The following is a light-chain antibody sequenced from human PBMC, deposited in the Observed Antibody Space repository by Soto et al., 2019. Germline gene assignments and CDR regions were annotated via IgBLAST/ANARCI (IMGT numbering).Light chain of an antibody. CDR1: QSVSATH. Sequence: IVLTQSPGTLSLSPGERATLSCRVSQSVSATHLAWYQQKPGQAPRLLLYGASTRATGIPDRFSGSGSGTDFTLTISRVEPEDFAVFYCQHYGSSPLTFGGGTKVDIK. J-gene: IGKJ4*01. CDR3: QHYGSSPLT. V-gene: IGKV3-20*01. CDR2: GAS.